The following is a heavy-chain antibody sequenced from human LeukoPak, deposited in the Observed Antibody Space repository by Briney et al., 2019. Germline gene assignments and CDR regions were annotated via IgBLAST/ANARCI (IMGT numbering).Heavy chain of an antibody. V-gene: IGHV3-30-3*01. CDR2: ISYDGSNK. D-gene: IGHD3-22*01. CDR1: GFTFSSYA. CDR3: ARGGGYYEPFDY. J-gene: IGHJ4*02. Sequence: PGRSLRLSCAASGFTFSSYAMHWVRQAPGKGLEWVAVISYDGSNKYYADSVKGRFTISRDNSKNTLYLQMNSLRAEDTAVYYCARGGGYYEPFDYWGQGTLVTVSS.